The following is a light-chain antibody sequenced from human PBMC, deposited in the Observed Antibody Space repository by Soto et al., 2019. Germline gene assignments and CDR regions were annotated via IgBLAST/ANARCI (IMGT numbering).Light chain of an antibody. CDR3: HQYERLPTT. J-gene: IGKJ4*01. Sequence: EIVLTQSPGTLSLSPGERATLSCRASQSVSSTYLAWYQQKPGRAPSLLIYGASRRDTGIPDRFTGSGSGTDFTLTISRLEPEDFAVYYCHQYERLPTTFGGGTKVEIK. V-gene: IGKV3-20*01. CDR2: GAS. CDR1: QSVSSTY.